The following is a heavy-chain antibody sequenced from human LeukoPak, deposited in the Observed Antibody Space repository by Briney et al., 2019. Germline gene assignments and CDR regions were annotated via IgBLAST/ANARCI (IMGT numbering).Heavy chain of an antibody. V-gene: IGHV4-34*01. CDR3: ARGEEVSDY. CDR1: GGSFSGYY. Sequence: SETLSLTCAVYGGSFSGYYWSWIRQPPGKGLEWIGEINHSGSTNYNPSLKSRVTISVDTSKNQFSLKPSSVTAADTAVYYCARGEEVSDYWGQGTLVTVSS. CDR2: INHSGST. J-gene: IGHJ4*02.